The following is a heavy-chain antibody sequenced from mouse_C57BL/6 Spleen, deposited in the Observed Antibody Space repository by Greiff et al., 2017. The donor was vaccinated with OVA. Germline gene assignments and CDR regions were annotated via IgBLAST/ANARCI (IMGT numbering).Heavy chain of an antibody. CDR1: GYAFSSSW. J-gene: IGHJ2*01. CDR2: IYPGDGDT. D-gene: IGHD1-1*02. CDR3: ARSGGDYCDY. Sequence: QVQLQQSGPELVKPGASVKISCKASGYAFSSSWMNWVKQRPGKGLEWIGRIYPGDGDTNYNGKFKGKATLTADKSSSTAYMQLSSLTSEDSAVYFCARSGGDYCDYWGQGTTLTVSS. V-gene: IGHV1-82*01.